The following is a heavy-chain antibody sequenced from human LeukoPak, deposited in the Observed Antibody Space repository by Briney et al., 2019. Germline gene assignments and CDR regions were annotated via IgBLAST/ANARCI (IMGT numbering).Heavy chain of an antibody. CDR3: ARGGYDSGGYSIGHFDY. D-gene: IGHD3-22*01. J-gene: IGHJ4*02. CDR2: INPSGGST. Sequence: GASVKVSCKASGYTFTSYYMHWVRQAPGQGLEWMGIINPSGGSTSYAQKFQGRVTMTRDMSTSTVYMELSSLRSEDTAVYYCARGGYDSGGYSIGHFDYWGQGTLVTVSS. V-gene: IGHV1-46*01. CDR1: GYTFTSYY.